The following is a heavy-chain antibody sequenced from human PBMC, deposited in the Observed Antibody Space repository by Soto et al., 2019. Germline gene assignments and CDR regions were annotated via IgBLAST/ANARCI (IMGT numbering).Heavy chain of an antibody. CDR1: VFNFSRYS. V-gene: IGHV3-30-3*01. CDR3: ARDTPLLSGGSWLASNARFDP. D-gene: IGHD2-15*01. Sequence: SPTLSCAASVFNFSRYSMPLVPQTPVKGLKWVAVISYDGSNKYYAASVKGRFTISRDNSTSTAYMELSSLRSEDTAVYYCARDTPLLSGGSWLASNARFDPWGQGPLVTVSS. J-gene: IGHJ5*02. CDR2: ISYDGSNK.